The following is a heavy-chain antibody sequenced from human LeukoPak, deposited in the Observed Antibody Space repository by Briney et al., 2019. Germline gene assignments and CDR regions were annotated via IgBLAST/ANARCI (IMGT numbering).Heavy chain of an antibody. CDR1: GGSISSYY. CDR3: ARLVDTAHFDY. D-gene: IGHD5-18*01. Sequence: PSETLSLTCTVSGGSISSYYWSWIRQPPGKGLEWIGYIYYSGSTNYNPSLKSRVTISVDTSKNQFSLKLSSVTAADTAVYYCARLVDTAHFDYWDQGTLVTVSS. CDR2: IYYSGST. J-gene: IGHJ4*02. V-gene: IGHV4-59*08.